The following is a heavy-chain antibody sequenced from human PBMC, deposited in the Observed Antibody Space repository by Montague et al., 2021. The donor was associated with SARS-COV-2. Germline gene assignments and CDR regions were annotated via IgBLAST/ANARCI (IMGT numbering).Heavy chain of an antibody. D-gene: IGHD3-22*01. CDR2: ISGSGGST. CDR3: AKGGERITMIVVVITLADFDY. CDR1: GFTFSSYA. Sequence: RLSLSAPGFTFSSYAMSWVRQAPGEGLEWVSAISGSGGSTYYADSVKGRFTISRDNSTNTLYLQMNSLRAEDTAVYYCAKGGERITMIVVVITLADFDYWGQGTLVTVAS. J-gene: IGHJ4*02. V-gene: IGHV3-23*01.